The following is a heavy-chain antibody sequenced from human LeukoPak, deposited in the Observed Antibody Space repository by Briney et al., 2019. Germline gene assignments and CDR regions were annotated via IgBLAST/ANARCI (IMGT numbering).Heavy chain of an antibody. CDR3: AKVEYYYDSSGYYHY. Sequence: GGSLRLPCAASGFTFSSYAMSWVRQAPGKGLEWVSAISGSGGSTYYADSVKGRFTISRDNSKNTLYLQMNSLRAEDTAVYYCAKVEYYYDSSGYYHYWGQGTLVTVSS. V-gene: IGHV3-23*01. D-gene: IGHD3-22*01. CDR1: GFTFSSYA. CDR2: ISGSGGST. J-gene: IGHJ4*02.